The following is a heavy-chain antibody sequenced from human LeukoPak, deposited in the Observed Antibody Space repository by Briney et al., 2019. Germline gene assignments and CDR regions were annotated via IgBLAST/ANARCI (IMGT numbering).Heavy chain of an antibody. CDR1: GGSFSGYY. D-gene: IGHD6-19*01. CDR2: INHSGST. J-gene: IGHJ4*02. CDR3: ARGMKYVAGIDY. Sequence: SETLSLTYAVYGGSFSGYYWSWIRQPPGKGLEWIGEINHSGSTNYNPSLKSRVTISVDTSKNQFSLKLSSVTAADTAVYYCARGMKYVAGIDYWGQGTLVTVST. V-gene: IGHV4-34*01.